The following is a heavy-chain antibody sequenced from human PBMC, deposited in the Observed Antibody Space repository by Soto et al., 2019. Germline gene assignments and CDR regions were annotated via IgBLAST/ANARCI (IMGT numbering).Heavy chain of an antibody. CDR1: GFTFGSYA. CDR3: ARPSISSPGTY. D-gene: IGHD6-13*01. J-gene: IGHJ4*02. CDR2: ISGSGDYT. Sequence: PGGSLRLSCAASGFTFGSYAMNWVRQAPGKGLEWVSSISGSGDYTDYADSVKGRFTISRDNSKNTLYLQMNRLRAEDTALYYCARPSISSPGTYWGQGALVTVSS. V-gene: IGHV3-23*01.